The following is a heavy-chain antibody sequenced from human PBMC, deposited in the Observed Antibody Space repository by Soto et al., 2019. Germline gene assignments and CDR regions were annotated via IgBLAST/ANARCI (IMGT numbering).Heavy chain of an antibody. CDR2: INPNSGGT. Sequence: ASVKVSCKASGYTFTGYYMHWVRQAPGQGLEWMGWINPNSGGTNYAQKFQGWVTMTRDTSISTAYMEQSRLRSDDTAVYYCARRIGDSSSDAFDIWGQGTMVTVSS. D-gene: IGHD6-13*01. CDR1: GYTFTGYY. J-gene: IGHJ3*02. V-gene: IGHV1-2*04. CDR3: ARRIGDSSSDAFDI.